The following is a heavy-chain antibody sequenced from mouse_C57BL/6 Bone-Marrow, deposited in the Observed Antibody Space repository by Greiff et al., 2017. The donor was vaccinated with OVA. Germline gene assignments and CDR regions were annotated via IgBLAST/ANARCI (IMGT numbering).Heavy chain of an antibody. V-gene: IGHV6-6*01. J-gene: IGHJ4*01. CDR1: GFTFSDAW. CDR2: ISNKANNHAT. CDR3: TGSYAMDY. Sequence: EVKLMESGGGLVQPGGSMKLSCAASGFTFSDAWMDWVRQSPEKGLEWVAEISNKANNHATYYAVSGKGRFTISRDASKSGVYLQRNSLRAEDTGIYYCTGSYAMDYWGQGTTVTVSS.